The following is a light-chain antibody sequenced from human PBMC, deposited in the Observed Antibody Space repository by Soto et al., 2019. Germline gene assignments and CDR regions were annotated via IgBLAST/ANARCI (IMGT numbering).Light chain of an antibody. J-gene: IGKJ4*01. CDR2: DAS. CDR1: QSVSSY. V-gene: IGKV3-11*01. Sequence: EIVLTQSPATLSLSPGERATPSCRASQSVSSYLAWYQQKPGQAPRLLIYDASNRATGIPARFSGSGSGTDFTLTISSLEHEDFAVYYCQQRSNWPPGTFGGGTKVEIK. CDR3: QQRSNWPPGT.